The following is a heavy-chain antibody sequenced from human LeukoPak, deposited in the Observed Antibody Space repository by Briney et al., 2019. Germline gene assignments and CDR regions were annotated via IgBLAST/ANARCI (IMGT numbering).Heavy chain of an antibody. V-gene: IGHV5-10-1*01. D-gene: IGHD5-12*01. CDR2: IDPSDSYT. Sequence: GESLKISCKGSGYSFTSYWISWVRQMPGKGLEWMGRIDPSDSYTNYSPSFQGHVTISADKSISTAYLQWSSLKASDTAMYYCARRRSGYDHAFDIWGQGTMVTVSS. J-gene: IGHJ3*02. CDR1: GYSFTSYW. CDR3: ARRRSGYDHAFDI.